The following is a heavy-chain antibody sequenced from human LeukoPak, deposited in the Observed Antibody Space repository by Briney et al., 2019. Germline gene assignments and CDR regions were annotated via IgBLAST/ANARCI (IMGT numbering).Heavy chain of an antibody. J-gene: IGHJ3*02. CDR3: ARDSPDILTGDAFDI. Sequence: GGSLRLSCAASGFTFSSYAMHWVRQAPGKGLEWVAVISYDGSNKYYADSVKGRFTISRDNSKNTLYLQMNSLRAEDTAVYYCARDSPDILTGDAFDIWGQGTMVTVSS. D-gene: IGHD3-9*01. V-gene: IGHV3-30-3*01. CDR2: ISYDGSNK. CDR1: GFTFSSYA.